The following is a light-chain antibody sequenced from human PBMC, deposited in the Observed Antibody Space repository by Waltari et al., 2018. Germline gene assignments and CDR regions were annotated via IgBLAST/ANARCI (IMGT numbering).Light chain of an antibody. CDR1: HTIRNIN. V-gene: IGKV3-20*01. CDR2: DVP. J-gene: IGKJ2*01. CDR3: QHYDNSPRMYT. Sequence: VLTQSPDTLSLSPGERATLSCRASHTIRNINLAWYQQKPGQPPRLLIYDVPGRATGIPDRFSASGSGTDFTLTISRLEPEDFAVYYCQHYDNSPRMYTFGQGTKLEIK.